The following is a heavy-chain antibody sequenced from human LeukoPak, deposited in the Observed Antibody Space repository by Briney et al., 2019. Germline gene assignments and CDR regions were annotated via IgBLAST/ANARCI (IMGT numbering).Heavy chain of an antibody. V-gene: IGHV4-39*07. D-gene: IGHD6-19*01. CDR1: GGSISSSSYY. Sequence: SETLSLTCTVSGGSISSSSYYWGWIRQPPGKGLEWIGSIFYSGSTYYNPSLKSRVTISVDTSKNQFSLKLSSVTAADTAVYYCARDSERYSSGWSNYWGQGTLVTVSS. CDR2: IFYSGST. CDR3: ARDSERYSSGWSNY. J-gene: IGHJ4*02.